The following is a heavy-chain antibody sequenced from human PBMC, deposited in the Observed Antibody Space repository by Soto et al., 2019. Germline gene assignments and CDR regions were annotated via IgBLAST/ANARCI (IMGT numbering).Heavy chain of an antibody. D-gene: IGHD3-3*01. CDR1: GGSISSGDYY. J-gene: IGHJ6*02. CDR3: ARDNILGILYGGMDI. Sequence: SETLSLTCTVSGGSISSGDYYWSWIRQPPGKGLEWIGYIYYSGSTYYNPSLKSRVTISVDTSKNQFSLKLSSVTAADTAVYYCARDNILGILYGGMDIWGQGTTVTVSS. V-gene: IGHV4-30-4*01. CDR2: IYYSGST.